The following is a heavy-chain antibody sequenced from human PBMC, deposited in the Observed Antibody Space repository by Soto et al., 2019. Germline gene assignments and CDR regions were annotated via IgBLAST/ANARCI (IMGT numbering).Heavy chain of an antibody. Sequence: HPGGSLRLSCAASGFTVSSNYMSWVRQAPGKGLEWVSVIYSGGTTYYADSVKGRFTISRDNSKNTLYLQMSSLRAEDTAVYYCVKVGSVYYYYYGMDVWGQGTTVTVSS. V-gene: IGHV3-66*02. D-gene: IGHD6-25*01. CDR1: GFTVSSNY. CDR3: VKVGSVYYYYYGMDV. CDR2: IYSGGTT. J-gene: IGHJ6*02.